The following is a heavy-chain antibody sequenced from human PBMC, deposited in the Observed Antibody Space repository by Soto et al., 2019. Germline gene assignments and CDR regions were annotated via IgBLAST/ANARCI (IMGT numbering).Heavy chain of an antibody. V-gene: IGHV3-30*18. D-gene: IGHD1-26*01. CDR3: AKDGPWEES. CDR2: ISYDGSDK. CDR1: GFTFSSYG. Sequence: QVQLVESGGGVVQPGRSLRLSCAASGFTFSSYGMHWVRQAPGKGLEWVAFISYDGSDKYYADSVKGRFTISRDNSKNWGHRQVNSRRPEDTRVYCCAKDGPWEESWGQGTLVTV. J-gene: IGHJ4*02.